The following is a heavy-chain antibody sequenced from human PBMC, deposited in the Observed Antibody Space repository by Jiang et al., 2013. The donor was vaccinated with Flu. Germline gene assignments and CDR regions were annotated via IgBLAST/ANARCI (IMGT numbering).Heavy chain of an antibody. CDR2: ILYPGGA. V-gene: IGHV4-30-4*08. Sequence: GPGLVKPRQTLSLTCSVSGASLSSGDFFWTWIRRPPGKGLEWIGYILYPGGAYYNSSLAGRLSMSVDISRGQFSVRLASLDVVDTALYYCARGAGGSSGFQSFDVWGQGIFVTVSS. CDR3: ARGAGGSSGFQSFDV. J-gene: IGHJ4*02. CDR1: GASLSSGDFF. D-gene: IGHD3-16*01.